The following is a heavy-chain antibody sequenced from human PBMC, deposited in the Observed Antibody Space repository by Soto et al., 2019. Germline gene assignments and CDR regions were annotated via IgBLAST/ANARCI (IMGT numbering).Heavy chain of an antibody. CDR1: GFTFSNAW. D-gene: IGHD3-10*01. J-gene: IGHJ6*03. V-gene: IGHV3-15*01. Sequence: GGSLRLSCAASGFTFSNAWMSWVRQAPGKGLEWVGRIKSKTDGGTTDYAAPVKGRFTIARDDSKNTLYLQMNSLKTEDTAVYYCTTGGSGSYYGQSKYYYYYYYMDVWGKGTTVTVSS. CDR2: IKSKTDGGTT. CDR3: TTGGSGSYYGQSKYYYYYYYMDV.